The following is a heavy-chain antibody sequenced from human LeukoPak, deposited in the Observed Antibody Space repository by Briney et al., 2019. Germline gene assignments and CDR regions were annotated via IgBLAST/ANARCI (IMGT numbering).Heavy chain of an antibody. CDR2: ISGSGGST. CDR3: AKSGGGSYFVDY. CDR1: GFTFSSYA. D-gene: IGHD1-26*01. V-gene: IGHV3-23*01. J-gene: IGHJ4*02. Sequence: PGGSLRLSCAASGFTFSSYAMSWVRQAPGKGLEWVSAISGSGGSTYYADSVKGRFTVSRDNSKNTLYLQMNSLRAGDTAVFYCAKSGGGSYFVDYWGQGTLVTVSS.